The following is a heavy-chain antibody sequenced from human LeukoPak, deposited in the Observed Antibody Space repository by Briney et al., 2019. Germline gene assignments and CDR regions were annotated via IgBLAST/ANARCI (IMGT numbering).Heavy chain of an antibody. J-gene: IGHJ4*02. Sequence: GGSLRLSCAASGFTFSGSAMHWVRQASGKGLERVGRIRSKANSYATAYAASVKGRFTISRDDSKNTAYLQMNSLKTEDTAVYYCTSQYYYDSSGYYEVDYWGQGTLVTVSS. D-gene: IGHD3-22*01. V-gene: IGHV3-73*01. CDR2: IRSKANSYAT. CDR3: TSQYYYDSSGYYEVDY. CDR1: GFTFSGSA.